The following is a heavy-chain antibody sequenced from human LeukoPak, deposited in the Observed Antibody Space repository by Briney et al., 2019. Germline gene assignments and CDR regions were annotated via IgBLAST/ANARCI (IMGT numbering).Heavy chain of an antibody. CDR3: ARDNSVRDEAWWFNP. D-gene: IGHD5-24*01. V-gene: IGHV3-7*01. Sequence: GGSLRLSCEASGFAFRNYAMAWVRQAPGKGLEWVANIKQDGSEKYYVDSVKGRFTISRDNAKSSLYLQMNSLRDEDTAVYYCARDNSVRDEAWWFNPWGQGTLVTVSS. J-gene: IGHJ5*02. CDR2: IKQDGSEK. CDR1: GFAFRNYA.